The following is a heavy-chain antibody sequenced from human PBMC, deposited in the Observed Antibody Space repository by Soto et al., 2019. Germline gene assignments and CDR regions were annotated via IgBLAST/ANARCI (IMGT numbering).Heavy chain of an antibody. CDR1: GFTVSSRY. V-gene: IGHV3-66*01. Sequence: GGSLRLSCTASGFTVSSRYMNWVRQAPGKGLEWVSIIWNGGNTYYAESVKGRFIISRDNSKNTLYLQMNSLRAEDTAVYYCARAPNLRLLYGMDVWGQGTTVTVSS. CDR2: IWNGGNT. D-gene: IGHD5-12*01. CDR3: ARAPNLRLLYGMDV. J-gene: IGHJ6*02.